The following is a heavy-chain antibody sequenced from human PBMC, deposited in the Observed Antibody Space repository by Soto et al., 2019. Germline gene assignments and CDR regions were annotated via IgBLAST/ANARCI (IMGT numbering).Heavy chain of an antibody. CDR2: SSDRRTDNT. CDR3: TTWLTAHFDY. D-gene: IGHD2-21*02. V-gene: IGHV3-23*01. CDR1: GFTFSCYT. J-gene: IGHJ4*02. Sequence: GGSLRLSCAASGFTFSCYTLNWVRRAPGKGLEWVARSSDRRTDNTHDSDSVRGRFTLSRDYSRNILFLQMDSLRADDTALYYCTTWLTAHFDYWGRGTQVTVSS.